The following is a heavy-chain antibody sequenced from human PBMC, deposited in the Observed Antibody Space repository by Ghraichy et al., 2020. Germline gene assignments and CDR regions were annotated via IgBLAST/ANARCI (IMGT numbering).Heavy chain of an antibody. J-gene: IGHJ5*02. CDR2: MYHSENT. CDR3: ATRAVADFLDL. V-gene: IGHV4/OR15-8*02. Sequence: SQTLSLTGVVSGGSITSSNWWTWVRQTPGKGLEWIGEMYHSENTNYNPSLRSRVTMSIDKSKNQFSLMLNSVTAADTAVYYCATRAVADFLDLWGQGTLVTVSS. D-gene: IGHD6-19*01. CDR1: GGSITSSNW.